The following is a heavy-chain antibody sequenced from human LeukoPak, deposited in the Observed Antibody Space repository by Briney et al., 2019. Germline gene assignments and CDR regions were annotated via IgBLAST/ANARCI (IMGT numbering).Heavy chain of an antibody. J-gene: IGHJ1*01. CDR2: ISWNSGSI. Sequence: GRSLRLSCAASGFTFDDYAMHWVRQAPGKGLEWVSGISWNSGSIGYADSVKGRFTISRDNAKNSLYLQMNSLRAEDMALYYCAKAHSSSWYGYFQHWGQGTLVTVSS. CDR3: AKAHSSSWYGYFQH. V-gene: IGHV3-9*03. CDR1: GFTFDDYA. D-gene: IGHD6-13*01.